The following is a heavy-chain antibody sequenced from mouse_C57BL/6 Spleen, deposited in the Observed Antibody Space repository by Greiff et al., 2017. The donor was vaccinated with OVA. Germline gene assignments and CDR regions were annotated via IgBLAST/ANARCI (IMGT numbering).Heavy chain of an antibody. CDR3: ARSYGYDRGYFDY. V-gene: IGHV1-82*01. J-gene: IGHJ2*01. CDR1: GYAFSSSW. Sequence: VQLQQSGPELVKPGASVKISCKASGYAFSSSWMNWVKQRPGKGLEWIGRIYPGDGDTNYNGKFKGKATLTADKSSSTAYMQLSSLTSEDSAVYFCARSYGYDRGYFDYWGQGTTLTVSS. D-gene: IGHD2-2*01. CDR2: IYPGDGDT.